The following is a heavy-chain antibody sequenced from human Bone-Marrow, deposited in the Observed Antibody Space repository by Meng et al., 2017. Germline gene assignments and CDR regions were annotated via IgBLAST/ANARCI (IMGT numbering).Heavy chain of an antibody. CDR1: GGTFSSYA. V-gene: IGHV1-69*06. CDR3: ARIVLGDDLLPAGFYYYYGMDF. J-gene: IGHJ6*02. Sequence: SVKVSCKASGGTFSSYAISWVRQAPGQGLEWMGGIIPIFGTANYAQKFQGRVTITADKSTSTAYMELSSLRSEDTAVYYCARIVLGDDLLPAGFYYYYGMDFWGQGTTVTVSS. CDR2: IIPIFGTA. D-gene: IGHD3-16*01.